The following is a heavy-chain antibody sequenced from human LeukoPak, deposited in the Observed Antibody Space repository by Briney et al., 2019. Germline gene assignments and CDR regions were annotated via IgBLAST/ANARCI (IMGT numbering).Heavy chain of an antibody. CDR1: GYTFTGYY. D-gene: IGHD6-6*01. J-gene: IGHJ4*02. Sequence: GASVKVSCKASGYTFTGYYMHWVRQAPGQGREWMGWISAYNGKTNYAQKLQGRVTMTTDTSTSTAYMELRSLRSDDTAVYYCARLDSSSSLLDYWGQGTLVTVSS. CDR3: ARLDSSSSLLDY. V-gene: IGHV1-18*04. CDR2: ISAYNGKT.